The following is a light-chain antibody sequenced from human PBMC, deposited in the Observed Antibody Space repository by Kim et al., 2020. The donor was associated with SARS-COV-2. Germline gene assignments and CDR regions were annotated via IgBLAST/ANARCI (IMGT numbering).Light chain of an antibody. CDR3: LQGSLWPQWT. V-gene: IGKV2-30*02. CDR2: RVS. Sequence: AAISCRHSQRRVHRDGNIYLNGFHQRAGQAPRRLIYRVSNRDPGGPDRFSGSGSGTDFTLKISRVEAEDVGVYYCLQGSLWPQWTFGQGTKVDIK. J-gene: IGKJ1*01. CDR1: QRRVHRDGNIY.